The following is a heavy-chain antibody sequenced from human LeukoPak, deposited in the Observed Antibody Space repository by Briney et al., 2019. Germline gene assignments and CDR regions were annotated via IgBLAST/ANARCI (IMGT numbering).Heavy chain of an antibody. J-gene: IGHJ3*02. CDR1: GFTFSSYA. V-gene: IGHV3-23*01. D-gene: IGHD1-1*01. CDR2: ISGSGGST. CDR3: ARDLANTHTTGSTYDAFDI. Sequence: GGSLRLSCAASGFTFSSYAMSWVRQAAGKGLEWASAISGSGGSTYYADSVKGRFTISRDNSKNTLYLQMNSLRAEDTAVYYCARDLANTHTTGSTYDAFDIWGQGTMVTVSS.